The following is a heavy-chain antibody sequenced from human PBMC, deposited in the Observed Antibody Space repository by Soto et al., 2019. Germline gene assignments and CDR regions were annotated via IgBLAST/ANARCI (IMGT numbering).Heavy chain of an antibody. D-gene: IGHD3-9*01. J-gene: IGHJ6*02. Sequence: QVQLVQSGAEVKKPGSSVKVSCKASGGTFGSYTVTWVRQAPGQGLEWMGRIIPILDISNYAQKFQGRVTISADKSTSPTYLQLSGLRSEATAVYFCARVLTAYSKGDVHSYYGMDVWGQGTTVPVSS. CDR3: ARVLTAYSKGDVHSYYGMDV. CDR1: GGTFGSYT. CDR2: IIPILDIS. V-gene: IGHV1-69*02.